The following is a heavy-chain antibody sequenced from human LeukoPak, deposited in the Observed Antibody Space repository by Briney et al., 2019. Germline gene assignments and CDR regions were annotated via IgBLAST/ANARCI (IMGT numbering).Heavy chain of an antibody. Sequence: GGSLRLSCAASGYTFNSYTMSWVRQAPGKGLEWVSAISGSGGSTYYADSVKGRFTISRDNSKNTLYLQMNSLRAEDTALYYCAKEPASGSCFDYWGQGTLVTVSS. D-gene: IGHD3-10*01. J-gene: IGHJ4*02. CDR1: GYTFNSYT. CDR3: AKEPASGSCFDY. CDR2: ISGSGGST. V-gene: IGHV3-23*01.